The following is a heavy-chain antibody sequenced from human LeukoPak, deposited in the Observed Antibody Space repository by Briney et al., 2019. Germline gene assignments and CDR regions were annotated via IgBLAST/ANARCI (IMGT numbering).Heavy chain of an antibody. CDR1: GITISSNH. Sequence: GGSLRLSCAASGITISSNHMTWVRQAPGKGLEWVSVIYDGGSTSYSDSVKGRFIISRDNSKNTLYLQMNSLRGEDTAVYYCARFYGVPGGWFDPWGQGTLVTVSS. CDR2: IYDGGST. CDR3: ARFYGVPGGWFDP. V-gene: IGHV3-66*01. D-gene: IGHD4-17*01. J-gene: IGHJ5*02.